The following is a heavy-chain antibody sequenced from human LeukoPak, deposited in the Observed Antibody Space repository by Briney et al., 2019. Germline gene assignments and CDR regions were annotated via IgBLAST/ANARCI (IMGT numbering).Heavy chain of an antibody. J-gene: IGHJ4*02. CDR1: GFTFSSYG. D-gene: IGHD3-16*02. V-gene: IGHV3-30*02. CDR2: IRYDGSNK. CDR3: AKEPYDYVWGSYRFDY. Sequence: GSLRLSCAASGFTFSSYGMHWVRQAPGKGLEWVAFIRYDGSNKYYADSVKGRFTISRDNSKNTLYLQMNSLRAEDTAVYYCAKEPYDYVWGSYRFDYWGQGTLVTVSS.